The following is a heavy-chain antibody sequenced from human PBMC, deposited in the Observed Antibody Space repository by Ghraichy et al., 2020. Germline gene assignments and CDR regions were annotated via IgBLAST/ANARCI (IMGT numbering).Heavy chain of an antibody. Sequence: GGYLRLSCAASGFTFSTYALSWVRQAPGKGLEWVSAISGSGGNTYYADSVKGQFTISRDNSKNTLFLQMTSLRAEDTAVYYCARAAGSSSNDFWGQGTLVTVSS. CDR2: ISGSGGNT. V-gene: IGHV3-23*01. CDR1: GFTFSTYA. J-gene: IGHJ4*02. D-gene: IGHD6-6*01. CDR3: ARAAGSSSNDF.